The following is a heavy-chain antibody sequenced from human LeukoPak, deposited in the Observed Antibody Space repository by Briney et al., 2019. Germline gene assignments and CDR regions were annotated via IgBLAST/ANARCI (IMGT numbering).Heavy chain of an antibody. Sequence: PSETLSLTCAVSGYSISSGYYWGWIRQPPGKGLEWIGSIYHSGSTYYNPSLKSRVTISVDTSKNQFSLKLNSVTAADTAVYYCARGRSYGFDFDSWGPGTLVIVSS. D-gene: IGHD5-18*01. CDR3: ARGRSYGFDFDS. CDR1: GYSISSGYY. CDR2: IYHSGST. J-gene: IGHJ4*02. V-gene: IGHV4-38-2*01.